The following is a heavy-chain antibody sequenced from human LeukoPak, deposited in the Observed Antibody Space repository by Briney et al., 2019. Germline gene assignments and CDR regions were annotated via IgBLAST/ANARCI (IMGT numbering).Heavy chain of an antibody. CDR3: ARAPTIFGAHYYYYYGMDV. Sequence: VASVKVSCKASGYTFTSYGISWVRQAPGQGLEWMGWISAYNGNTNYAQKLQGRVTMTTDTSTSTAYMELRSLRSDDTAVYYCARAPTIFGAHYYYYYGMDVWGQGTTVTVSS. CDR1: GYTFTSYG. V-gene: IGHV1-18*01. CDR2: ISAYNGNT. D-gene: IGHD3-3*01. J-gene: IGHJ6*02.